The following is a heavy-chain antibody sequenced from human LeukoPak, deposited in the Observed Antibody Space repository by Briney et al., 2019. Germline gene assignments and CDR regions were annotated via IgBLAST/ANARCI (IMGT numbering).Heavy chain of an antibody. J-gene: IGHJ4*02. CDR2: IYYSGST. Sequence: PSETLSLTCTVSGGPISSGGYYWSWIRQHPGKGLEWIGYIYYSGSTYYNPSLKSRVTISVDTSKNQFSLKLSSVTAADTAVYYCAREPLEYDFWSGYSNWGQGTLVTVSS. CDR3: AREPLEYDFWSGYSN. D-gene: IGHD3-3*01. CDR1: GGPISSGGYY. V-gene: IGHV4-31*03.